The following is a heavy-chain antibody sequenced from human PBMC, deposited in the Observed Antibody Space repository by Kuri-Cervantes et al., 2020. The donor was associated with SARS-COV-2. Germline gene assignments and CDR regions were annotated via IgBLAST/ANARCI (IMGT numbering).Heavy chain of an antibody. J-gene: IGHJ5*02. Sequence: LSLTCAASGFTFSGYYMSWIRQAPGKGLEWVSYISSSGSTIYYADSVKGRFTISRDNAKNSLYLQMNSLRAEDTAVYYCARANVVVPAAMGFDPWGQGTLVTVSS. CDR2: ISSSGSTI. CDR3: ARANVVVPAAMGFDP. CDR1: GFTFSGYY. V-gene: IGHV3-11*04. D-gene: IGHD2-2*01.